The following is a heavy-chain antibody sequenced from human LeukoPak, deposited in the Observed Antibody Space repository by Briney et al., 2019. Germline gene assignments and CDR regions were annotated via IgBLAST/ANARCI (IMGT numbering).Heavy chain of an antibody. J-gene: IGHJ4*02. CDR3: ARAGDGSGYADY. CDR2: INHRGST. Sequence: PSETLSLTCAVYGGSFSGYYWTWIRQPPGKGLEWIGEINHRGSTNYNPSLKSRVTISVDTSKNQFSLRLSSVTAADTAVYFCARAGDGSGYADYWGQGPLVTVSS. CDR1: GGSFSGYY. V-gene: IGHV4-34*01. D-gene: IGHD3-22*01.